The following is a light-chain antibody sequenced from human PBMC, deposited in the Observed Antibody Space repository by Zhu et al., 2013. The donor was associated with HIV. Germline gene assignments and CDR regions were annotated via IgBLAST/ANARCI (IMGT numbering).Light chain of an antibody. J-gene: IGKJ4*01. V-gene: IGKV1-5*03. CDR2: KAS. CDR1: QSVSSW. Sequence: DIQMTQSPSTLSASVGDRVTITCRASQSVSSWLAWYQQKPGKAPKLLIYKASILETGVPSRFSGSGSGTDFTLTISSLQPDDLATYYCQQYSSGVTFGGGTKVEIK. CDR3: QQYSSGVT.